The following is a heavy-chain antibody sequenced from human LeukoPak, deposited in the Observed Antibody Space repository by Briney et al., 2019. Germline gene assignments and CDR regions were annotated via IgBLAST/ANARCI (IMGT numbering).Heavy chain of an antibody. CDR1: GGSISSYY. V-gene: IGHV4-59*01. J-gene: IGHJ4*02. CDR2: IYYSGST. D-gene: IGHD5-18*01. CDR3: ARDSGHVDTAMAHDY. Sequence: SETLSLTCTVSGGSISSYYWSWIRQPPGKGLEWIGYIYYSGSTNYNPSLKSRVTISVDTSKNQFSLKLSSVTAADTAVYYCARDSGHVDTAMAHDYWGQGTLVTVSS.